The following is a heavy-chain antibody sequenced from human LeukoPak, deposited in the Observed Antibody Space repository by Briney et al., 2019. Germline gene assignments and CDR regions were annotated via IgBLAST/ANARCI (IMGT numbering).Heavy chain of an antibody. J-gene: IGHJ3*02. CDR3: AKSNGYGLIDI. D-gene: IGHD2-2*03. Sequence: SETLSLTCTVSGGSISSNSYYWGRIRQPPGQGLEWIVESNHSGSTNYNPSLSRPITITVNTSNNQFSLKLNSVTAADAAYYYCAKSNGYGLIDIWGERTMVTVSS. V-gene: IGHV4-39*07. CDR1: GGSISSNSYY. CDR2: SNHSGST.